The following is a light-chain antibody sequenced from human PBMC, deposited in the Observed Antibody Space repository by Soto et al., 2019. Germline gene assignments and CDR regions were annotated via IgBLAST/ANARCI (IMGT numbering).Light chain of an antibody. CDR3: LVFYSDYMV. CDR1: TGTVTSGHY. V-gene: IGLV7-46*01. Sequence: QAVVTQEPSLTVSPGGTVTLTCGSSTGTVTSGHYPYRLQQKPGQAPRTLIYDTNKKHSWTPVRFSGSLLGGKATLTLSGAQPEDEAEYYCLVFYSDYMVFGGGTKLTVL. CDR2: DTN. J-gene: IGLJ3*02.